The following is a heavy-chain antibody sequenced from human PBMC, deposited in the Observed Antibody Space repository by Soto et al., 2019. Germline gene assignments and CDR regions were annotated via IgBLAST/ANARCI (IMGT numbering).Heavy chain of an antibody. V-gene: IGHV1-69*01. CDR3: ARDDELSGAVHYYYYGMDV. D-gene: IGHD3-16*02. Sequence: ASVKVSCKASGGTFSSYAISWVRQAPGQGLEWMGGLIPIFGTANYAQKFQGRVTITADESTSTAYMELSSLRSEDKAVYYCARDDELSGAVHYYYYGMDVWG. CDR1: GGTFSSYA. J-gene: IGHJ6*02. CDR2: LIPIFGTA.